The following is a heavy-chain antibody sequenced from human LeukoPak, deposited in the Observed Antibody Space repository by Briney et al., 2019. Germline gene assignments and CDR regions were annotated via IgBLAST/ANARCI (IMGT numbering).Heavy chain of an antibody. J-gene: IGHJ4*02. CDR3: ARGGHGYSSRTYFDY. CDR1: GGSFSGYY. D-gene: IGHD6-13*01. CDR2: INHSGST. V-gene: IGHV4-34*01. Sequence: SETLSLTCAVYGGSFSGYYWSWIRQPPGKGLEWIGEINHSGSTNYNPSLKSRVTISVDTSKNQFSLKLSSVTAADTAVYYCARGGHGYSSRTYFDYWGQGTLVTVSS.